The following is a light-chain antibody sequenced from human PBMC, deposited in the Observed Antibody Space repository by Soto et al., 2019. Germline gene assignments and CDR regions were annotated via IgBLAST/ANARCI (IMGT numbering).Light chain of an antibody. CDR1: RSISTW. V-gene: IGKV1-12*01. Sequence: DIQMTQSPSTLSASVGDRVTITCRASRSISTWLAWYQQKPGKAPILLIYDASSLQSGVPSRFSGSGSGTDFTLTISSLQPEDFATYYCQQANSFPTTFGGGTKVDIK. J-gene: IGKJ4*01. CDR2: DAS. CDR3: QQANSFPTT.